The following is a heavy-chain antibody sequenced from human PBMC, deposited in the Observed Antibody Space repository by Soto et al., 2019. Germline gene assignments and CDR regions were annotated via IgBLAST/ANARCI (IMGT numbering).Heavy chain of an antibody. D-gene: IGHD5-12*01. Sequence: QVQLQQWGAGLLKPSETLSLTCAVYGGSFSGYYWSWIRQPPGKGLEWIGEINHSGSTNYNPSLKSRVTISVDTSKNQFSLNLNSVTAADTAVYYCARANNVWGYDWDQGTLVTVSS. CDR1: GGSFSGYY. J-gene: IGHJ4*02. V-gene: IGHV4-34*01. CDR3: ARANNVWGYD. CDR2: INHSGST.